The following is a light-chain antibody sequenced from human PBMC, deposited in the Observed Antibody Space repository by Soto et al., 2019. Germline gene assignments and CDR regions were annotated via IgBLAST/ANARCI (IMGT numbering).Light chain of an antibody. J-gene: IGKJ1*01. Sequence: DIQMTQSPSSLSAFVGDRVTITCRASQSVSTYLNWYQQKPGKAPKLLIYAASSFQSGVPSRFSGSGSGTDFTLTISSLQPEDFATYSCQQSFRSPWTFGPGTKVEIK. CDR3: QQSFRSPWT. V-gene: IGKV1-39*01. CDR1: QSVSTY. CDR2: AAS.